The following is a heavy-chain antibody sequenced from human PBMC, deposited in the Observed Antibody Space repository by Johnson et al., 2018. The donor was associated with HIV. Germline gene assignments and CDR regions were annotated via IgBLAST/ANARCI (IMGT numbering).Heavy chain of an antibody. CDR2: ISGSDHST. J-gene: IGHJ3*02. V-gene: IGHV3-23*04. Sequence: VQLVESGGGVVQPGRSLRLSCAASGFTFSSYAMHWVRQAPGTGLEWVSPISGSDHSTYYADSVRGRFTISRDNSKNTLYLQMNSLRTEDTAVYYCARDGTTGPSGDAFDIWGQGIMVTVSS. CDR1: GFTFSSYA. D-gene: IGHD4-17*01. CDR3: ARDGTTGPSGDAFDI.